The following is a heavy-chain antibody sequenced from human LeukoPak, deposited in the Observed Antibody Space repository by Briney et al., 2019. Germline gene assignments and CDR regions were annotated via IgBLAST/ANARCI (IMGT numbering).Heavy chain of an antibody. J-gene: IGHJ4*02. V-gene: IGHV1-8*01. CDR1: GYTFTSYD. D-gene: IGHD2-8*01. CDR3: ARSYCTNGVCYFPGDY. CDR2: MNPNSGNT. Sequence: ASVKVSCKASGYTFTSYDINWVRQATGQGLEWMGWMNPNSGNTDYAQKFQGRVTMTRNTSISTAYMELSSLRSEDTAVYYCARSYCTNGVCYFPGDYWGQGTLVTVSS.